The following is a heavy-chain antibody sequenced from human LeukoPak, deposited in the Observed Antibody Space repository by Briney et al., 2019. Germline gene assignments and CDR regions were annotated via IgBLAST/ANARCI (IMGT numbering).Heavy chain of an antibody. CDR1: GFTFSRYW. V-gene: IGHV3-7*01. CDR2: IKKDGSEK. J-gene: IGHJ4*02. D-gene: IGHD3-16*01. CDR3: AMIEGGDY. Sequence: PGGSLRLSCAASGFTFSRYWMSWVRQAPGKGLEWVANIKKDGSEKYYVDSVKGRFTISRDNAKNSVYLQMNSLRAEDMAVYYCAMIEGGDYWGQGTLVTVSS.